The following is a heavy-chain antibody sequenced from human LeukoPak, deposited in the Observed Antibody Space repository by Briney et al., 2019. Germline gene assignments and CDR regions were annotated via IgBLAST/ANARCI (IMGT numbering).Heavy chain of an antibody. J-gene: IGHJ4*02. Sequence: GGSLRLSCAASGNYWMHWVRQALGKGLVWVSHINSDGSWTSYADSVKGRFTISKDNAKNTAYLQMNSLRVEDTAVYYCVRSAFHAGSGNYYDYWGQGTLVTVSS. CDR1: GNYW. CDR3: VRSAFHAGSGNYYDY. D-gene: IGHD3-22*01. CDR2: INSDGSWT. V-gene: IGHV3-74*01.